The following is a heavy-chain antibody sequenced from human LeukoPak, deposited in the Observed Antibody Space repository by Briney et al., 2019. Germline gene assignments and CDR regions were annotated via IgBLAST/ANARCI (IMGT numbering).Heavy chain of an antibody. CDR1: GYTFTNYY. J-gene: IGHJ4*02. Sequence: ASVKVSCKTSGYTFTNYYIHWVRQAPGQGLEWMGRIDPNTGGTKSAKNFQGRVTMTRDTSISTAYMALSGLRSDDTAVYYCASLYDIVGTTVDYGGQGTLVTVSS. CDR3: ASLYDIVGTTVDY. CDR2: IDPNTGGT. D-gene: IGHD1-26*01. V-gene: IGHV1-2*06.